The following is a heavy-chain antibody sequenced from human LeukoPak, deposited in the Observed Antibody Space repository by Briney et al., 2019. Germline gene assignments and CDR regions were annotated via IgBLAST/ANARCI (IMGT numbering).Heavy chain of an antibody. CDR2: ISSSGSTI. Sequence: QPGGSLLLSCAASGFTFSSYEMNWVRQAPGKGLEGVSYISSSGSTIYYADSVKGRFTISRDSAKNSLYLQMNSLRAEDTAVYYCARERRGYFDYWGQGTLVTVSS. CDR1: GFTFSSYE. J-gene: IGHJ4*02. CDR3: ARERRGYFDY. D-gene: IGHD3-10*01. V-gene: IGHV3-48*03.